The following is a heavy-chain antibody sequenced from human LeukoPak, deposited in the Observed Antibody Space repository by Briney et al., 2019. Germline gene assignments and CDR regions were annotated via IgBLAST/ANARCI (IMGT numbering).Heavy chain of an antibody. J-gene: IGHJ5*02. D-gene: IGHD5/OR15-5a*01. V-gene: IGHV4-59*01. CDR3: ASLPRA. CDR1: GGSISSYC. CDR2: IYYSGST. Sequence: SETLSLTCTVSGGSISSYCWSWIRQPPGKGLEWIGYIYYSGSTNYNPSLKSRVTISVDTSKNQFSLKLSSVTAADTAVYYCASLPRAWGQGTLVTVSS.